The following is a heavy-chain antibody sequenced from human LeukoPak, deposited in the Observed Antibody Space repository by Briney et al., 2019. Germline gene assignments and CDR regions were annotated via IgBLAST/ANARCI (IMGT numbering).Heavy chain of an antibody. V-gene: IGHV6-1*01. Sequence: TSQTLSLTCAISGDSVSSNSAAWNWIRQSPSRGLEWLGRTYYRSQWYNDYAPSVKSRIRINPDTDKNQFSLHLSSVIPEDTAVYYCAGQVPYTSSWFGDYFDYWGQGILVIVSS. J-gene: IGHJ4*02. CDR3: AGQVPYTSSWFGDYFDY. CDR1: GDSVSSNSAA. CDR2: TYYRSQWYN. D-gene: IGHD6-13*01.